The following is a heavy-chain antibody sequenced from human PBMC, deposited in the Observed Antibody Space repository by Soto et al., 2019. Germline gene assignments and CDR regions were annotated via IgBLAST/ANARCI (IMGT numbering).Heavy chain of an antibody. V-gene: IGHV4-31*03. J-gene: IGHJ3*02. D-gene: IGHD3-3*01. CDR2: IYYSGST. CDR1: GGSISSGGYY. Sequence: QVQLQESGPGLVKPSQTLSLTCTVSGGSISSGGYYWSWIRQHPGKGLEWIGYIYYSGSTYYNPSLKSRVTISADTSKNQFSLKLSSVTAADTAVYYCARAKIDYYDFWSGYYSGAFDIWGQGTMVTVSS. CDR3: ARAKIDYYDFWSGYYSGAFDI.